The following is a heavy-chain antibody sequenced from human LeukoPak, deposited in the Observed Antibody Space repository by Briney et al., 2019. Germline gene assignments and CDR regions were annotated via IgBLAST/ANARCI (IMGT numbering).Heavy chain of an antibody. V-gene: IGHV4-4*02. D-gene: IGHD3-22*01. J-gene: IGHJ4*02. CDR3: ARDRYYYDSSGYYYFDY. Sequence: PSETLSLTCAVSGGSISSSNWWSWVRQPPGKGLEWIGEIYHSGSTNYNPSLKSRVTISVDKSKNQFSLKLSSVTAADTAVYYCARDRYYYDSSGYYYFDYWGQGTLVTVSS. CDR1: GGSISSSNW. CDR2: IYHSGST.